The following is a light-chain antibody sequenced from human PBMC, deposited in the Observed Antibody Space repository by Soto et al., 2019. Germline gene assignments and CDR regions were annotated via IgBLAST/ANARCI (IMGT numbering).Light chain of an antibody. V-gene: IGKV3-11*01. CDR2: DAS. CDR1: QSVSSY. Sequence: EIVLTQSPATLSLSPGERATLSCRASQSVSSYLAWYQQKPGQAPRLLIYDASNRATGIPTRFSGSGSGTDFTLTISSPEPEDFEVYYCQQRSNWPPSTFGGGTKVEIK. J-gene: IGKJ4*01. CDR3: QQRSNWPPST.